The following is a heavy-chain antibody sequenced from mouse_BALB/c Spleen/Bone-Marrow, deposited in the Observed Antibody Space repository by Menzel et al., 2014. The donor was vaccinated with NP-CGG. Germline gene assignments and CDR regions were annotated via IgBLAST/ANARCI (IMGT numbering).Heavy chain of an antibody. CDR2: IDPANGNT. Sequence: VQLKESGAELVKPGASVKLSCTASGFNIKDTYMHWVKQRPEQGLEWIGRIDPANGNTKYDPKFQGKATITADTCSNTAYLQLSSLTSEDTAVYYCARNGNYGAWCAYWGQGTLVTVPA. V-gene: IGHV14-3*02. CDR1: GFNIKDTY. D-gene: IGHD2-1*01. CDR3: ARNGNYGAWCAY. J-gene: IGHJ3*01.